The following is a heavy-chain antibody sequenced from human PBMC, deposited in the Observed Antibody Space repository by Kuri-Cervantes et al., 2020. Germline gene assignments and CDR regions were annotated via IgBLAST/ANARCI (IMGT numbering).Heavy chain of an antibody. D-gene: IGHD3-9*01. V-gene: IGHV1-69*04. CDR1: GGTFSSYT. CDR3: ARDRTENYDILTGYYPRWFDP. CDR2: IIPILGIA. J-gene: IGHJ5*02. Sequence: SVKVSCKASGGTFSSYTISWVRQAPGQGLEWMGRIIPILGIANYAQKFQGRVTITADKSTSTAYMELSSLRSEDTAVYYCARDRTENYDILTGYYPRWFDPWGQGTLVTVSS.